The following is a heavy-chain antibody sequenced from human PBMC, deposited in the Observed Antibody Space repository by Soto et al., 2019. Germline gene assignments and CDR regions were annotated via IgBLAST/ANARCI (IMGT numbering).Heavy chain of an antibody. D-gene: IGHD6-13*01. CDR2: INHSGST. CDR1: GGSFRGYY. J-gene: IGHJ6*02. V-gene: IGHV4-34*01. Sequence: LSLTCAVYGGSFRGYYWSWIRQPPGKGLEWIGEINHSGSTNYNPSLKSRVTISVDTSKNQFSLKLSSVTAADTAVYYCARGLRYSSSSHYYYYYGMDVWGQGTTVTVSS. CDR3: ARGLRYSSSSHYYYYYGMDV.